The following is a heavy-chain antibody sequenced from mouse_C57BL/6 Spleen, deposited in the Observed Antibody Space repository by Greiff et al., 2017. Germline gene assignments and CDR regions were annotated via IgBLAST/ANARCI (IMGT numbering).Heavy chain of an antibody. Sequence: VQLQQSGPELVKPGASVKISCKASGYAFSSSWMNWVKQRPGKGLEWIGRIYPGDGDTNYNGKFKGEATLTADKSSSTAYMQLSSLTSEDSAVYFCAREGNWDDFDDWGQGTTLTVSS. V-gene: IGHV1-82*01. CDR1: GYAFSSSW. D-gene: IGHD4-1*01. J-gene: IGHJ2*01. CDR3: AREGNWDDFDD. CDR2: IYPGDGDT.